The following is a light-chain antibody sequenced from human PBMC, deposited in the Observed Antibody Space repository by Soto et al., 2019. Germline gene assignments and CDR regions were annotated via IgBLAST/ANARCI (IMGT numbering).Light chain of an antibody. V-gene: IGKV2-30*02. CDR2: KIS. J-gene: IGKJ2*01. CDR1: QSLVHGDGEIY. Sequence: DVVMTQSPLSLPVTLEQPASISCWPSQSLVHGDGEIYLNWFRQRPGQSPRRLIYKISNRDSGVPDRFSGSGSGTDFTLKISRVEAEDVGVYYCMQASHWPYTFGQGTNLEI. CDR3: MQASHWPYT.